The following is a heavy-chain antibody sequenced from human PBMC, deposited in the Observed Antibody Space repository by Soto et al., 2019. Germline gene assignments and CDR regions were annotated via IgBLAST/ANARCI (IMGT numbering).Heavy chain of an antibody. D-gene: IGHD1-26*01. Sequence: GGSLRLSCAASGFTFSDHYMEWVRQAPGKGLEWVGRIRNKANRYSTEYAASVQGRFTIPRDDSMNSLYLQMNSLKTEDTAVFYCARYSGSYSRGLDYWGQGTPVTVSS. CDR3: ARYSGSYSRGLDY. J-gene: IGHJ4*02. V-gene: IGHV3-72*01. CDR2: IRNKANRYST. CDR1: GFTFSDHY.